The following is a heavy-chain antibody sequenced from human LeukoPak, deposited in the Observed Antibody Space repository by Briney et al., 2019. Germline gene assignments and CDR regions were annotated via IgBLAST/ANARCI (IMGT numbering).Heavy chain of an antibody. CDR1: GGSISSYY. Sequence: PSETLSLTCTVSGGSISSYYWSWIRQPPGKGLEWIGYIYYSGSTNYNPSLKSRDTISVDTSKNQFSLKLSSVTAADTAVYYCARKGVVAFDAFDIWGQGTMVTVSS. V-gene: IGHV4-59*01. CDR3: ARKGVVAFDAFDI. J-gene: IGHJ3*02. CDR2: IYYSGST. D-gene: IGHD2-15*01.